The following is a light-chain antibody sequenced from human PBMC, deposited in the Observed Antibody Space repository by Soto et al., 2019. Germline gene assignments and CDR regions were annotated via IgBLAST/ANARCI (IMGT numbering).Light chain of an antibody. CDR2: DVS. V-gene: IGLV2-14*01. Sequence: QSALTQPASVSGSPGQSITISCTGTSTDIGRYNYVSWYQQHPGKAPKLMIYDVSNRPSGVSNRFSGSKSGNTASVTISGLQAEDEADYYCSSYTSSSTYVFGTGTKLTVL. CDR1: STDIGRYNY. CDR3: SSYTSSSTYV. J-gene: IGLJ1*01.